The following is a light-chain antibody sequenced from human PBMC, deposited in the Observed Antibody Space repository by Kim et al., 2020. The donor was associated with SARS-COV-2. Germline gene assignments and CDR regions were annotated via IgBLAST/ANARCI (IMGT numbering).Light chain of an antibody. CDR2: DAS. CDR1: QSISSW. CDR3: QQYNSYSAYT. Sequence: DIQMTQSHSTLSASVGDRVTITCRASQSISSWLAWYQQKPGKAPKLLIYDASSLESGVPSRFSGSGSGTEFTLTISSLQPDDFATYYCQQYNSYSAYTFGQGTKLEI. V-gene: IGKV1-5*01. J-gene: IGKJ2*01.